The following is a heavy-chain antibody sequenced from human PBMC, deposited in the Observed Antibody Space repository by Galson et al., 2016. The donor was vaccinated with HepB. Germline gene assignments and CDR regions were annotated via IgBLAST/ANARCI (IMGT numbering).Heavy chain of an antibody. J-gene: IGHJ4*02. V-gene: IGHV3-43*01. CDR1: GFTFGDYT. D-gene: IGHD3-16*01. CDR2: ITWYGGDT. CDR3: AKDNPLSPGAFDY. Sequence: LRLSCAASGFTFGDYTMHWVRQTPEKGLEWVSLITWYGGDTYYADSVKGRFTISRDNSKNSLYLQMNSLRTEDTALYYCAKDNPLSPGAFDYWGQGTLVTASS.